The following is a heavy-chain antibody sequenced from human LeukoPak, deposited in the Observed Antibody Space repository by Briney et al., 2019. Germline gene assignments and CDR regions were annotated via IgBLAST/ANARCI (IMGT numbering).Heavy chain of an antibody. J-gene: IGHJ4*02. CDR2: LRTNTGGT. CDR1: GYTFTDLY. D-gene: IGHD3-3*01. Sequence: ASVKVSCKASGYTFTDLYIHWVRQAPGQGLEWMGFLRTNTGGTSYAQKFQGRVTMTRNTSISTAYLELTSLTSDDTAVYSCARHNYDFDFDYWGQGTLVTVSA. V-gene: IGHV1-2*02. CDR3: ARHNYDFDFDY.